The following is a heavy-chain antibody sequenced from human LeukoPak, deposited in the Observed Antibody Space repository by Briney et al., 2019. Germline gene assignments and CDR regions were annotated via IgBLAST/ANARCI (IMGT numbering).Heavy chain of an antibody. CDR2: FDPEDGET. J-gene: IGHJ5*02. V-gene: IGHV1-24*01. CDR3: ARDLKRSRARWENLGLDP. Sequence: ASVKVSCKVSGYTLTELSMHWVRQAPGKGREWMGGFDPEDGETIYAQKFQGRVTMTEDTSTDTAYMELSSLRSKDTAVYYCARDLKRSRARWENLGLDPWGQGTLVTVSS. CDR1: GYTLTELS. D-gene: IGHD3-16*01.